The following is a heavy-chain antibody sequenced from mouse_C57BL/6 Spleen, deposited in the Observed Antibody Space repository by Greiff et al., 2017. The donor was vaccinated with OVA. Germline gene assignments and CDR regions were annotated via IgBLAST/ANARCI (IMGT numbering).Heavy chain of an antibody. CDR3: ARGDYYGSSLDWFAY. CDR1: GYSITSGYD. Sequence: VQLQQSGPGMVKPSQSLSLTCTVTGYSITSGYDWHWIRHFPGNKLEWMGYISYSGSTNYNPSLKSRISITHDTSKNHFFLKLNSVTTEDTATYYCARGDYYGSSLDWFAYWGQGTLVTVSA. V-gene: IGHV3-1*01. J-gene: IGHJ3*01. CDR2: ISYSGST. D-gene: IGHD1-1*01.